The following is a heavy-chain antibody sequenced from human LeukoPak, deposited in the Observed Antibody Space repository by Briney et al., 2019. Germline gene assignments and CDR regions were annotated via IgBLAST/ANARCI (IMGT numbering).Heavy chain of an antibody. J-gene: IGHJ6*03. CDR2: ISAYNGNT. Sequence: GASVKVSCKASGYTFTSYGISWVRQAPGQGLEWMGWISAYNGNTNYAQKLQGRVTMTTDTSTSTAYMELRSLRSDDTAVYYCVRGSGSSNYYYYYYMDVWGKGTTVTVSS. CDR1: GYTFTSYG. CDR3: VRGSGSSNYYYYYYMDV. D-gene: IGHD6-6*01. V-gene: IGHV1-18*01.